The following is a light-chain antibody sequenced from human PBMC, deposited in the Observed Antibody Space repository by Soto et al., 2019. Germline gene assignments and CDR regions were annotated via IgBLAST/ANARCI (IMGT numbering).Light chain of an antibody. Sequence: QSALTQPASGSGSPGQSITISCTGTRSDVGGYNYVSWYQQHPGKAPKLMIYDVRNRPSGISNRLSGSKSGNTAPLTISGLQTEDEADSYFSSYTRSSSTLLVFGGGTK. J-gene: IGLJ2*01. CDR1: RSDVGGYNY. V-gene: IGLV2-14*01. CDR3: SSYTRSSSTLLV. CDR2: DVR.